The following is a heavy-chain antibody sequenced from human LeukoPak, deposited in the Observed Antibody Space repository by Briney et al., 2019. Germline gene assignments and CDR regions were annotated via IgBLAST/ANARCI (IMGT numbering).Heavy chain of an antibody. CDR3: ARGDAFSGDH. CDR2: IHPEGDEK. V-gene: IGHV3-7*04. J-gene: IGHJ4*02. Sequence: GGSLRLSCVASGFTFGNFWMSWVRHSPGRGLEWVANIHPEGDEKYHVESVMGRFTISRDNAESSLLLQMNGLRAEDTAVYYCARGDAFSGDHWGQGTLVTVSS. CDR1: GFTFGNFW.